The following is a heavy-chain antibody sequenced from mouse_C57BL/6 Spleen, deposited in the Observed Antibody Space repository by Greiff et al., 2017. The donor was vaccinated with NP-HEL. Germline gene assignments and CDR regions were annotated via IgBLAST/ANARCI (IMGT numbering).Heavy chain of an antibody. Sequence: QVQLQQPGAELVKPGASVKLSCKASGYPFPSYWMHWVKRRPGRGLGWIGRIDPNSGGTKYNEKFKSKATLTVDKPSSTAYMQLSSLTSEDSAVYYCARSGGSWFAYWGQGTLVTVSA. CDR3: ARSGGSWFAY. D-gene: IGHD1-1*02. CDR1: GYPFPSYW. J-gene: IGHJ3*01. CDR2: IDPNSGGT. V-gene: IGHV1-72*01.